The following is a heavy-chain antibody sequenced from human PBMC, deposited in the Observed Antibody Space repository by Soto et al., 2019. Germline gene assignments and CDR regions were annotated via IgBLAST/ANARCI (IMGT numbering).Heavy chain of an antibody. V-gene: IGHV1-46*01. J-gene: IGHJ6*02. CDR2: INPSGGST. Sequence: ASVKVSCKASGYTFTSYYMHWVRQAPGQGLEWMGIINPSGGSTSYAQKFQGRVTMTRDTSTSTVYMELSSLRSEDTAVYYCARDRSYYDFWSGYYIGGRYYYYGMDVWGQGTTVTVS. D-gene: IGHD3-3*01. CDR3: ARDRSYYDFWSGYYIGGRYYYYGMDV. CDR1: GYTFTSYY.